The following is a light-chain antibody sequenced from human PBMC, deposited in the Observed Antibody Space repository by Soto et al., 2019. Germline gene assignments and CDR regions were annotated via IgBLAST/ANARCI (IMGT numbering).Light chain of an antibody. CDR2: AAS. CDR3: QQYGSSPLT. CDR1: QSLSGN. V-gene: IGKV3-20*01. J-gene: IGKJ4*01. Sequence: EIVMTQSPATLAGSPGETVTLSCRASQSLSGNLAWYQQKPGQAPRLLIYAASSRATGIPDRFSGSGSGTDFTLTISRLEPEDFAVYYCQQYGSSPLTFGGGTKVEIK.